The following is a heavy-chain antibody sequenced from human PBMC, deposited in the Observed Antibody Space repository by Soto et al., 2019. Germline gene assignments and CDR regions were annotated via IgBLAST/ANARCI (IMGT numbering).Heavy chain of an antibody. Sequence: SETLSLTCPVSGGSISSYYLSWIRKPPGKGLEWIGYIYYSESTNYNPSLKSRVTISVDTSKNQFSLKLSSVTAADTAVYYCARHGGVAYYYDSSGYSYFDYWGQGTLVTVPQ. CDR1: GGSISSYY. CDR2: IYYSEST. V-gene: IGHV4-59*08. D-gene: IGHD3-22*01. J-gene: IGHJ4*02. CDR3: ARHGGVAYYYDSSGYSYFDY.